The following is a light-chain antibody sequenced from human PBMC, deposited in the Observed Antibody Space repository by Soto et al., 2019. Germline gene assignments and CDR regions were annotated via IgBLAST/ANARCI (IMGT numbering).Light chain of an antibody. CDR3: QQSYNTPPT. V-gene: IGKV1-39*01. J-gene: IGKJ3*01. CDR1: QSISSY. Sequence: DLQMTQSPSSLSASVGDRVTITCRASQSISSYLNWYQQKPGKAPKLLIYAASSLQSGVPSRFSGSGSGTDFTLTISSLQPEDFATYYCQQSYNTPPTFGPGTKVDIK. CDR2: AAS.